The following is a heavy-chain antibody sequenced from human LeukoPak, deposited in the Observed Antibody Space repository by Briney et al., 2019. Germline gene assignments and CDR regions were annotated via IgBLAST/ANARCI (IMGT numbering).Heavy chain of an antibody. J-gene: IGHJ4*02. CDR1: GFTFSNGW. CDR3: ARHGGSYSFDY. D-gene: IGHD1-26*01. CDR2: MSYSAST. V-gene: IGHV4-59*08. Sequence: PGGSLRLSCAASGFTFSNGWMSWIRQPPGKGLEWIGYMSYSASTDYNPSLKSRVTISLDTSKNQFSLKLSSVTAADTAVYYCARHGGSYSFDYWGQGTLVTVSS.